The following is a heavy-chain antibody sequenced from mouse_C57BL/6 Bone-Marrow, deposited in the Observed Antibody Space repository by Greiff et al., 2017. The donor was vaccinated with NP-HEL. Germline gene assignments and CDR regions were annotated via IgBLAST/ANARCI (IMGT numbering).Heavy chain of an antibody. J-gene: IGHJ2*01. CDR2: IESGGRT. V-gene: IGHV2-2*01. D-gene: IGHD3-3*01. Sequence: VQLQESGPGLVQPSQSLSITCTVSGFSLTSYGVHWVRQSPGRGLEWLGVIESGGRTDYNAAFISRLSISNDTAKSQVFFKRNSLQADDTAIYYCARNSVEGRYFDYWGQGTTLTVSS. CDR3: ARNSVEGRYFDY. CDR1: GFSLTSYG.